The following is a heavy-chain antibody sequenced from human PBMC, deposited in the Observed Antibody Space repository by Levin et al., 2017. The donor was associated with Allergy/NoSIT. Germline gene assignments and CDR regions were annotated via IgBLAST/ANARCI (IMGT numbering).Heavy chain of an antibody. CDR3: ARGVVVVPAAIYAPYDYYYYGMDV. CDR2: IIPIFGTA. V-gene: IGHV1-69*06. Sequence: KISCQASGGTFSSYAISWVRQAPGQGLEWMGGIIPIFGTANYAQKFQGRVTITADKSTSTAYMELSSLRSEDTAVYYCARGVVVVPAAIYAPYDYYYYGMDVWGQGTTVTVSS. J-gene: IGHJ6*02. D-gene: IGHD2-2*01. CDR1: GGTFSSYA.